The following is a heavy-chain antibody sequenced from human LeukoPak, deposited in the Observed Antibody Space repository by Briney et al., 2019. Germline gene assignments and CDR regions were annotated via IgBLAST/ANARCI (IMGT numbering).Heavy chain of an antibody. CDR1: GFTFSRHA. D-gene: IGHD4-17*01. CDR2: IKEDASDI. V-gene: IGHV3-7*03. Sequence: PGGSLRLSCVASGFTFSRHAMSWVRQAPGKGLGGVANIKEDASDIYYVDAVRSRFTVSRDNARNSVFLQMNTLRVEDTALYYCARHGQSSFDYWGQGIMVTVSS. J-gene: IGHJ4*02. CDR3: ARHGQSSFDY.